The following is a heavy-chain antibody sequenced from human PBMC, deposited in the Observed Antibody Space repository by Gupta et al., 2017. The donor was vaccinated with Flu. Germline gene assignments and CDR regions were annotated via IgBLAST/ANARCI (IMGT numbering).Heavy chain of an antibody. J-gene: IGHJ2*01. V-gene: IGHV3-48*03. D-gene: IGHD2-21*01. CDR1: GSTFSHYE. Sequence: EVQLVESGGGLVSPGGSLRLSCAASGSTFSHYEMQWIRQAPGKGLEWVAYISESATNIYYADPLKGRFTVSRDNAKNSLYLKMNSLRAEDTAVYFCVRAPGTAEHNAFDWYFDICGRGTLVTVSS. CDR3: VRAPGTAEHNAFDWYFDI. CDR2: ISESATNI.